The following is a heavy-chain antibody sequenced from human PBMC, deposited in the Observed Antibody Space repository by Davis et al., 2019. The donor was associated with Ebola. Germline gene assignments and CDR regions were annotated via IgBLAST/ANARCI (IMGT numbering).Heavy chain of an antibody. Sequence: GESLKISCAASGFTFSSYAMHWVRQAPGKGLEWVSAISGSGGSTYYADSVKGRFTISRDNSKNTLYLQMNSLRAEDTAVYYCAKDPSSYSNHDYGTDVWGQGTTVTVSS. J-gene: IGHJ6*02. CDR3: AKDPSSYSNHDYGTDV. V-gene: IGHV3-23*01. D-gene: IGHD4-11*01. CDR1: GFTFSSYA. CDR2: ISGSGGST.